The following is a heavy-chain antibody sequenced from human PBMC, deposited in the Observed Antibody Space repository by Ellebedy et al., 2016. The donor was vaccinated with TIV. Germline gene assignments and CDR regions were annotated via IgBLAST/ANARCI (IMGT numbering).Heavy chain of an antibody. Sequence: ASVKVSCKASGYTFTSYAMHWVRQAPGQRLEWMGWINAGNGNTKYSQKFQDRVTMTRDTSTSTVYMELSSLRSGDTAVYYCARESQRHNEGLWGPDYWGQGTLVTVSS. CDR2: INAGNGNT. CDR3: ARESQRHNEGLWGPDY. CDR1: GYTFTSYA. D-gene: IGHD3-16*01. V-gene: IGHV1-3*01. J-gene: IGHJ4*02.